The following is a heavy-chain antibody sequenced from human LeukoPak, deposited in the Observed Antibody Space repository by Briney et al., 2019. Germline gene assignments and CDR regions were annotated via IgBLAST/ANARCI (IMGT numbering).Heavy chain of an antibody. Sequence: GGSLRLSCAASGFTFSSYAMSWVRQAPGKGLEWVSAISGSGGSTYYADSVNGRFTISRDNAKNSLYLQMNSLRAEDTAVYYCARVLSLDYYYGLDVWGQGTTVTVSS. J-gene: IGHJ6*02. CDR1: GFTFSSYA. CDR2: ISGSGGST. V-gene: IGHV3-23*01. CDR3: ARVLSLDYYYGLDV.